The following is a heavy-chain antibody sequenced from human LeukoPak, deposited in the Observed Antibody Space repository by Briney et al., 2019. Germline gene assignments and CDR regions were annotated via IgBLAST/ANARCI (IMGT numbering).Heavy chain of an antibody. V-gene: IGHV3-53*01. Sequence: GGSLRLSCAASGITVSSNYMSWVRQAPGKGLEWVSVIYSGGSTYYADSVKGRFTISRDNSKNTLYLQMNSLRAEDTAVYYCARSEQQYPRLGWFDPWGQGTLVTVSS. CDR3: ARSEQQYPRLGWFDP. J-gene: IGHJ5*02. D-gene: IGHD6-13*01. CDR2: IYSGGST. CDR1: GITVSSNY.